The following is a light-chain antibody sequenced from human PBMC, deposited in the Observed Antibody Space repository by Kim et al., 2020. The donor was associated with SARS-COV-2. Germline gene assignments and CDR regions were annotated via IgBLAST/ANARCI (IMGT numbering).Light chain of an antibody. J-gene: IGLJ1*01. CDR3: AAWDDSLSGYV. CDR2: RNN. CDR1: SSNIGSNY. Sequence: ELTQPPSASGTPGQRVTISCSGGSSNIGSNYVNWYQHLPGTAPKLLIYRNNQRPSGVPDRFSGSKSATSASLAISGLRSEDEADYYCAAWDDSLSGYVFGSGTKVTVL. V-gene: IGLV1-47*01.